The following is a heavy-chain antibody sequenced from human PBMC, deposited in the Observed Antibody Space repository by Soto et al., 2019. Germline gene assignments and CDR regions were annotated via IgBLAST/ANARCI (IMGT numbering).Heavy chain of an antibody. Sequence: ASVKVSCKGSGYGFTTYGITWVRQAPGQGLEWMAWISAHNGNTNYAQKLQGRFTMSRDNSKNTVYLQINSLRAEDTAVYYCARGGDFGSGTLDPFDHWGQGTLVTVSS. J-gene: IGHJ5*02. CDR1: GYGFTTYG. CDR2: ISAHNGNT. D-gene: IGHD3-10*01. CDR3: ARGGDFGSGTLDPFDH. V-gene: IGHV1-18*01.